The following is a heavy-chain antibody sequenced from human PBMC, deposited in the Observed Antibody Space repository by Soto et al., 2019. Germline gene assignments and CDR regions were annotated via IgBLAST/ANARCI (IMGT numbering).Heavy chain of an antibody. CDR1: GFSFSDYY. CDR3: ARDQDRWYFDL. CDR2: ISRSSSYT. V-gene: IGHV3-11*05. Sequence: GGSLRLSCVASGFSFSDYYMSWIRQAPGKGLDWISFISRSSSYTNYADSVKGRFTISRDDAKNSLYLQMNSLRAEDTAVYYCARDQDRWYFDLWGRGTLVTVSS. J-gene: IGHJ2*01.